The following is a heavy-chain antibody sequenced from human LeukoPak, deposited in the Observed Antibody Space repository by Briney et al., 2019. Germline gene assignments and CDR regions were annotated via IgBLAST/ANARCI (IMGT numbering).Heavy chain of an antibody. Sequence: SETLSLTCAVYVGSFSGYYWSWIRQPPGKGLEWIGEINHSGSTNYNSSLKSRVTISVDTSKNQFSLKLRSVTAADTAVYYCARDLVTVTKGFDIWGQGTIVSVSS. CDR3: ARDLVTVTKGFDI. V-gene: IGHV4-34*01. D-gene: IGHD4-17*01. CDR2: INHSGST. CDR1: VGSFSGYY. J-gene: IGHJ3*02.